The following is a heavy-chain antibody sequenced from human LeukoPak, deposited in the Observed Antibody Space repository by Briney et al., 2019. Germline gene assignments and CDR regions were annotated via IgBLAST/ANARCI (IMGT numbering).Heavy chain of an antibody. D-gene: IGHD3-22*01. CDR1: GFTFDDYG. Sequence: GGSLRLSCAASGFTFDDYGMSWVRQAPGKGLEWVSGINWNGGNTGYADSVKGRFTISRDNAKNSLYLQMNSLRAEDTALYHCARGSSDSSGYYLDYWGQGTLVTVSS. J-gene: IGHJ4*02. V-gene: IGHV3-20*01. CDR3: ARGSSDSSGYYLDY. CDR2: INWNGGNT.